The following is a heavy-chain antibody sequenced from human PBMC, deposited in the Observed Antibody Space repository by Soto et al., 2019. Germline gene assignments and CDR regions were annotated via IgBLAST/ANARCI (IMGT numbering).Heavy chain of an antibody. D-gene: IGHD5-12*01. CDR1: GFTFSSYA. Sequence: EVQLLESGGGLVQPGGSLRLSCAASGFTFSSYAMSWVRQAPGKGLEWVSAISGNGGSTYYADSVKGRFTISRDNSKNTLYLKMNSLSAEDTAVYYCAKGSGYDFVRYNWFDPWGQGTLVTVSS. CDR3: AKGSGYDFVRYNWFDP. J-gene: IGHJ5*02. V-gene: IGHV3-23*01. CDR2: ISGNGGST.